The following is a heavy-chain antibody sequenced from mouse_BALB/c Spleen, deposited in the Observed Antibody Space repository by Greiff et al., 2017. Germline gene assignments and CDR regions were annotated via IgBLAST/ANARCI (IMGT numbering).Heavy chain of an antibody. V-gene: IGHV1-80*01. CDR1: GYAFSSYW. Sequence: VQLKESGAELVRPGSSVKISCKASGYAFSSYWMNWVKQRPGQGLEWIGQIYPGDGDTNYNGKFKGKATLTADKSSSTAYMQLSSLTSEDSAVYFCARCYYYAMDYWGQGTSVTVSS. CDR2: IYPGDGDT. CDR3: ARCYYYAMDY. J-gene: IGHJ4*01.